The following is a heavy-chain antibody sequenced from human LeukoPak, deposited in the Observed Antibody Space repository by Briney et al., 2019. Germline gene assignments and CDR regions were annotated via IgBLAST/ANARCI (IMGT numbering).Heavy chain of an antibody. J-gene: IGHJ6*02. V-gene: IGHV1-69*01. CDR3: ARLIYGDYVRDYYYYGMDV. D-gene: IGHD4-17*01. CDR1: GGTFSSYA. CDR2: IIPIFGTA. Sequence: PLASVKVSCTASGGTFSSYAISWVRQAPGQGLEWIGGIIPIFGTANYAQKFQGRVTITADESTSTAYMELSSLRSEDTAVYYCARLIYGDYVRDYYYYGMDVWGQGTTVTVSS.